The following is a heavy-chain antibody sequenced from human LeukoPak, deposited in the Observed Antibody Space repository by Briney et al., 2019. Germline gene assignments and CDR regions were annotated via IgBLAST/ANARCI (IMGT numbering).Heavy chain of an antibody. V-gene: IGHV3-23*01. J-gene: IGHJ4*02. CDR2: ISGSGHRT. D-gene: IGHD3-16*01. Sequence: PGGSLRLSCEASGFTFGSYGMNWVRQAPGRGLEWVSGISGSGHRTYYADSVKGRFTISRDNSKSTLYLQMNSLRAEDTAVYYCAKDWGEYFDYVWGSFTSFDSWGQGTLVTVSS. CDR3: AKDWGEYFDYVWGSFTSFDS. CDR1: GFTFGSYG.